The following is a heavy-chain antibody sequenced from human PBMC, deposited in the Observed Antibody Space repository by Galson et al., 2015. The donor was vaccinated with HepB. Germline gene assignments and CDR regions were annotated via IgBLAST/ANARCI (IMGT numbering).Heavy chain of an antibody. D-gene: IGHD1-7*01. V-gene: IGHV3-30-3*01. CDR3: ARESVETNWNYFLTEFNYYYYYGMDV. CDR1: GFTFSSYA. J-gene: IGHJ6*02. Sequence: SLRLSCAASGFTFSSYAMHWVRQAPGKGLEWVAVISYDGSNKYYADSVKGRFTISRDNSKNTLYLQMNSLRAEDTAVYYCARESVETNWNYFLTEFNYYYYYGMDVWGQGTTVTVSS. CDR2: ISYDGSNK.